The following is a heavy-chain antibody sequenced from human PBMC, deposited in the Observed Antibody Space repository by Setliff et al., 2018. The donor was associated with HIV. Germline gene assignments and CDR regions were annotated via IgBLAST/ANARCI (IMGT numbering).Heavy chain of an antibody. CDR2: INPSGGRT. CDR1: GYTFTNYY. V-gene: IGHV1-46*01. Sequence: GASVKVSCKASGYTFTNYYIHGVRQAPGQGLEWMGLINPSGGRTSYAQKFQGRLTMTRDTSRSTVYMELSSLRSEDTDVYYCARCYFDSSGPTDAFDIWGQGTVVTVSS. D-gene: IGHD3-22*01. J-gene: IGHJ3*02. CDR3: ARCYFDSSGPTDAFDI.